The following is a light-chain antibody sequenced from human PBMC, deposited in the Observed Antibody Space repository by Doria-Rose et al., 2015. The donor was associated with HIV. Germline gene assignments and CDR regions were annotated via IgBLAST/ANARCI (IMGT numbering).Light chain of an antibody. CDR1: QSFSSTY. Sequence: TQSPGTLSLSPGERATLSCRASQSFSSTYLAWYQQKPGQVPSLLIYDGSTRATGIPDRFSASGSGTDFTLTINRLEPEGFALYYCHQYGTSWTFGQGTKVEI. V-gene: IGKV3-20*01. CDR3: HQYGTSWT. CDR2: DGS. J-gene: IGKJ1*01.